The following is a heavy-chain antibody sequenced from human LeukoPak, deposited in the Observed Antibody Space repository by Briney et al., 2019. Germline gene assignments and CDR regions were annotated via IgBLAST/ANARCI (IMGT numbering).Heavy chain of an antibody. Sequence: SGGSLRLSCGVSGFLFNSYGMHCAPEAPGEALEGVAFIRYDWSNKYYADCEEPRYTIPRESYKNTLYLKVNTLRAEDTAVYYCAKDAWGSGWFTQYMDVWGKGTTVTVSS. CDR1: GFLFNSYG. D-gene: IGHD6-19*01. J-gene: IGHJ6*03. CDR2: IRYDWSNK. CDR3: AKDAWGSGWFTQYMDV. V-gene: IGHV3-30*02.